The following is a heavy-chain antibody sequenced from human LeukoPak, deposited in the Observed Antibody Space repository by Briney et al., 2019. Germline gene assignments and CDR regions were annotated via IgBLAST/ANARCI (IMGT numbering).Heavy chain of an antibody. D-gene: IGHD2-2*01. J-gene: IGHJ4*02. CDR3: ARSKVVVVPAALDY. CDR2: ISYDGSNK. CDR1: GFTFSSYA. V-gene: IGHV3-30-3*01. Sequence: PGGSLRLSCAASGFTFSSYAMQWVRQAPGKGLEWVAVISYDGSNKYYADSVKGRFTISRDNSKNTLYLQMNSLRAEDTAVYYCARSKVVVVPAALDYWGQGTLVTVSS.